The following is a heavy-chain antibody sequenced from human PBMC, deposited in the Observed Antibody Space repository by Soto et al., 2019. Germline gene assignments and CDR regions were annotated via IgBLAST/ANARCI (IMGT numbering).Heavy chain of an antibody. V-gene: IGHV4-38-2*02. CDR2: IYPSVSS. D-gene: IGHD1-1*01. CDR3: AREKVGTTFFDN. J-gene: IGHJ4*02. Sequence: PSETLSLTCSVAGFAISRGYYWSWVRQPPGKGLEWIGSIYPSVSSYHNPSLETRVRLSIDTSKNQFTLNLTSVTAADTALYYCAREKVGTTFFDNWGQGIRVTVSS. CDR1: GFAISRGYY.